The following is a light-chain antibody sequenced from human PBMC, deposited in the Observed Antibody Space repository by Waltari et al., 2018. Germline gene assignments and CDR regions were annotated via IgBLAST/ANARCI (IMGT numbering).Light chain of an antibody. CDR1: TSDVDGHTY. CDR2: EVN. J-gene: IGLJ2*01. CDR3: TSYAGSNNIL. V-gene: IGLV2-8*01. Sequence: QSALTQPPSASGSPGQSVTISCAGTTSDVDGHTYVSWYQQPPGKAPKLMIYEVNKRPSGVPDRFSGSKSGNTASLTVSGLQAEDEASYYCTSYAGSNNILFGGGTKLTVL.